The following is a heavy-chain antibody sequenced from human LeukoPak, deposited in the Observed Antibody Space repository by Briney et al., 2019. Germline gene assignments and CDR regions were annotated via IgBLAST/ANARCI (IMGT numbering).Heavy chain of an antibody. V-gene: IGHV4-38-2*01. CDR1: NYAISSGFY. Sequence: SETLSLTCGVPNYAISSGFYWGWIRQPPGKGLECIGIISYSGSTYYNPSLKSRVTISVDTSKNQFSLRLSSVTASDTAVYYCAKVNYYGSGSYHTPFDPWGQGTLVTVSS. CDR3: AKVNYYGSGSYHTPFDP. D-gene: IGHD3-10*01. J-gene: IGHJ5*02. CDR2: ISYSGST.